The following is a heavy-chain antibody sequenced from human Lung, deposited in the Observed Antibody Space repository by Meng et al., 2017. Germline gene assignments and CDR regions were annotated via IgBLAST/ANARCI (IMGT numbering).Heavy chain of an antibody. J-gene: IGHJ5*02. Sequence: QWPRQGGGRGLVSPSEALSRARCVSGGSISTSGYYGGWSRLPPGKGLEWSGSIGHSGFTYYTPSLKSRVAVSLDTSKSQFSLMLTSVTAADTAVYYCVRSSAWVRTGFDPWGQGTLVTVSS. CDR2: IGHSGFT. CDR3: VRSSAWVRTGFDP. V-gene: IGHV4-39*01. CDR1: GGSISTSGYY. D-gene: IGHD6-19*01.